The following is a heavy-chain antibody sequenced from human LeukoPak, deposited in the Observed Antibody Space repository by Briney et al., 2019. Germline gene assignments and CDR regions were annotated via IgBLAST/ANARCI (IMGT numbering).Heavy chain of an antibody. CDR1: GGSFSGYY. D-gene: IGHD3-22*01. CDR3: ARRRVTMIVVVHGFDY. Sequence: PSETLSLXCAVYGGSFSGYYWSWIRQPPGKGLEWIGEINHSGSTNYNPSLKSRVTISVDTSKNQFSLKLSSVTAADTAVYYCARRRVTMIVVVHGFDYWGQGTLVTVSS. J-gene: IGHJ4*02. V-gene: IGHV4-34*01. CDR2: INHSGST.